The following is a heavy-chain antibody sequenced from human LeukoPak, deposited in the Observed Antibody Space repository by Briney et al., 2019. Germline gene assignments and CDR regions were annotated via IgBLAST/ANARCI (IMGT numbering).Heavy chain of an antibody. J-gene: IGHJ4*02. D-gene: IGHD3-22*01. CDR1: GFTFSSSW. V-gene: IGHV3-30-3*01. CDR3: ARDPLGSHAHYYDSSGTADY. Sequence: GGSLRLSCVASGFTFSSSWMAWVRQAPGKGLEWVAVISYDGSNKYYADSVKGRLTISRDNSKNTLYLQMNSLRAEDTAVYYCARDPLGSHAHYYDSSGTADYWGQGTLVTVSS. CDR2: ISYDGSNK.